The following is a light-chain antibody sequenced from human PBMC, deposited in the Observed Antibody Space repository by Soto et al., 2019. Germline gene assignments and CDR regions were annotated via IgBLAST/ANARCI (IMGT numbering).Light chain of an antibody. CDR1: SSNIGTNT. Sequence: QSVLTQAPSASGTPGQRVTISCSGSSSNIGTNTVNWYQQLPGTAPKLLIYSNNQRSSGVPDRFSGSKSGTSASLAISGLQSEDEADYYCAAWDDSLSGEVFGTGTKVTVL. J-gene: IGLJ1*01. CDR3: AAWDDSLSGEV. CDR2: SNN. V-gene: IGLV1-44*01.